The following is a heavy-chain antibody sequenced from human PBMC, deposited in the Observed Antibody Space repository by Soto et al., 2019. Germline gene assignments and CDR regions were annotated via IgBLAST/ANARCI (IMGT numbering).Heavy chain of an antibody. Sequence: QVQLQESGPGLVKPSQTLSLTCTVSGGSISSGDYYWSWIRQPPGKGLEWIGYIYYSGSTYYNPSLKRRVTISVDTSKNQFSLKLSSVTAADTAVYYCAREGVGELLPSLQAGMDVWGQGTTVTVSS. V-gene: IGHV4-30-4*01. CDR2: IYYSGST. J-gene: IGHJ6*02. D-gene: IGHD3-10*01. CDR3: AREGVGELLPSLQAGMDV. CDR1: GGSISSGDYY.